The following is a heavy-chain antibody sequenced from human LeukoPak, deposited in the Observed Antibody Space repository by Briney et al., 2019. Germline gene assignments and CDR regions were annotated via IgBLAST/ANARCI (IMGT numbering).Heavy chain of an antibody. CDR2: IYYSGST. V-gene: IGHV4-39*01. Sequence: SETLSLTCTVSGGSISSSSYYWGWIRQPPGTGLEWIGSIYYSGSTYYNPSLKSRVTISVDTSKNQFSLKLSSVTAADTAVYYCASRALGYCSGGSCFLYWGQGTLVTVSS. J-gene: IGHJ4*02. CDR1: GGSISSSSYY. CDR3: ASRALGYCSGGSCFLY. D-gene: IGHD2-15*01.